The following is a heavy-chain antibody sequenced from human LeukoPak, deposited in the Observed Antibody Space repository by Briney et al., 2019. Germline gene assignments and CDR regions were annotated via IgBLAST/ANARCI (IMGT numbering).Heavy chain of an antibody. D-gene: IGHD5-24*01. J-gene: IGHJ3*02. V-gene: IGHV3-9*01. CDR1: GFTFDDYA. CDR2: ISWNSGSI. Sequence: GRSLRLSCAASGFTFDDYAMHWVRQAPGKGLEWVSGISWNSGSIGYADSVKGRFTISRDNAKNSLYLQMNSLRAEDTALYYCAKDVEMATISAFDSWGQGTMVTVSS. CDR3: AKDVEMATISAFDS.